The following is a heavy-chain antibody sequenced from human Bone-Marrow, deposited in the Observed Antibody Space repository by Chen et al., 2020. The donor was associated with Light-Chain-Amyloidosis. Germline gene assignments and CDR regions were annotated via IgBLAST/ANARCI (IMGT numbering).Heavy chain of an antibody. CDR3: ARRRDGYNFDY. V-gene: IGHV5-51*01. CDR2: IYPDDSDA. Sequence: EVQLEQSGPEVKKPGESLKISCKGSGYTFPNYWIGWVRPMPWKGLEWMGVIYPDDSDARYSPSFEGQVTISADKSITTAYLQWRSLKASDTAMYYCARRRDGYNFDYWGQGTLVTVSS. CDR1: GYTFPNYW. D-gene: IGHD5-12*01. J-gene: IGHJ4*02.